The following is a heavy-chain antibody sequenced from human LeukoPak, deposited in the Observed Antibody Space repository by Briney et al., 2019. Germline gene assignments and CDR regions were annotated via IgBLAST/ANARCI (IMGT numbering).Heavy chain of an antibody. J-gene: IGHJ6*03. D-gene: IGHD3-16*01. V-gene: IGHV1-8*01. CDR2: MNPNSGNT. CDR1: GYTFTSYD. CDR3: ARDHGTFGDYYYYMDV. Sequence: ASVKVSCKASGYTFTSYDINWVRQATGQGLEWMGWMNPNSGNTGYAQKFQGRVTMTRNTSISTAYMELNSLRAEDTAVYYCARDHGTFGDYYYYMDVWGKGTTVTVSS.